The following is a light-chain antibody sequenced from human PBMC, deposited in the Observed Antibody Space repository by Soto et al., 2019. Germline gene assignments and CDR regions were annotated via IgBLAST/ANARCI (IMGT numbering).Light chain of an antibody. V-gene: IGKV3-20*01. J-gene: IGKJ3*01. CDR3: QQYGTSRVT. Sequence: EIVLTQSPGTLSLSPGERATLSCRASQSVSSNYLAWYQQKPGQAPRLLIYGASSRATGVPDRFSGSGSGTDFTLTISRLEPEDSAVYSCQQYGTSRVTFGPGTKVDIK. CDR1: QSVSSNY. CDR2: GAS.